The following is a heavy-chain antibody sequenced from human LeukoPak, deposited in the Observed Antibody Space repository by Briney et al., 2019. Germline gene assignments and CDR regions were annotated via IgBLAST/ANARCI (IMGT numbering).Heavy chain of an antibody. V-gene: IGHV3-23*01. Sequence: PGGSLRLSCAASGFTFSSYAMFWVRQAPGKGLEWVSAISGSGGSTYYADSVKGRFTISRDNSKNTLYLQMNSLRAEDTAVYYCAKGGRNYDFWSGYFLDYWGQGTLVTVSS. CDR1: GFTFSSYA. D-gene: IGHD3-3*01. CDR3: AKGGRNYDFWSGYFLDY. CDR2: ISGSGGST. J-gene: IGHJ4*02.